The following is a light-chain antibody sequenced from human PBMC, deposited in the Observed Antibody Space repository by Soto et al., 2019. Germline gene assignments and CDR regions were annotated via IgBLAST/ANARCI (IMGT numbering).Light chain of an antibody. CDR2: AAS. Sequence: DIQMTQSPSSLSASVGDRVTITCRASQSISSYLNWYQQKPGKAPKLLIYAASSLQSGVPSRFSGSGSGTDFTPTISSLQPEDFATYYWQQSYSTPHTFGQGTKVEIK. J-gene: IGKJ1*01. CDR1: QSISSY. V-gene: IGKV1-39*01. CDR3: QQSYSTPHT.